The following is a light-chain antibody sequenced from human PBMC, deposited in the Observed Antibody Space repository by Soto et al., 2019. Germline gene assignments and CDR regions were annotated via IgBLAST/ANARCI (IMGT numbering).Light chain of an antibody. CDR3: MQSVQLPIT. Sequence: EVVLTQSPVTLSLSPGERATLSCRARQGFRGLLAWYQQKPGQAPRLLIYEVSNRFSGVPDRFSGSGSGTDFTLKISRVEAEDVGVYYCMQSVQLPITFGQGTRLENK. V-gene: IGKV3-11*01. CDR1: QGFRGL. CDR2: EVS. J-gene: IGKJ5*01.